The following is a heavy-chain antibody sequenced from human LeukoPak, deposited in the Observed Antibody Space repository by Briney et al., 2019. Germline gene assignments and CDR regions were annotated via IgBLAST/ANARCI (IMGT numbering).Heavy chain of an antibody. CDR2: ISTSGTYI. CDR3: ARDLEDYNSGGYYLGY. J-gene: IGHJ4*02. CDR1: GFTFSSYS. Sequence: GGSLRLSCAASGFTFSSYSMNWVRQAPGKGLEWVSSISTSGTYIYYGDSVKGRFTISRDNAKTPLYLQMDNLGAEDTAVYYCARDLEDYNSGGYYLGYWGQGTLVTVSS. D-gene: IGHD3-22*01. V-gene: IGHV3-21*01.